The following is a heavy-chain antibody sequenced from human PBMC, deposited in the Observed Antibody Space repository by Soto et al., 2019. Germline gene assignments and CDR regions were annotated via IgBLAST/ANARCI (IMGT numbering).Heavy chain of an antibody. CDR1: GYTFTSYG. V-gene: IGHV1-18*01. CDR2: ISAYNGNT. D-gene: IGHD2-2*01. CDR3: ARVIYCSSTSCYLLGDY. J-gene: IGHJ4*02. Sequence: ASVKVSCKASGYTFTSYGISWVRQAPGQGLEWMGWISAYNGNTNYAQKLQGRVTMTTDTSTSTAYMELRSLRSDDTAVYYCARVIYCSSTSCYLLGDYWGQGTLVTVSS.